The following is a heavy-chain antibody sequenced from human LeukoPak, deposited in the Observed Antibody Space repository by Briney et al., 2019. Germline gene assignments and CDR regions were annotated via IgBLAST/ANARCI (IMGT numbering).Heavy chain of an antibody. Sequence: SQTLSLTCTVSGGSISSGGYYWRWIRQHPGKGLEWIGYIYYSGSTYYNPSLKSRITISVDTSKNQFSLKLSSVTAADTAVYYCARDPGGRNWFDPWGQGALVTVSS. J-gene: IGHJ5*02. CDR2: IYYSGST. D-gene: IGHD3-10*01. CDR1: GGSISSGGYY. CDR3: ARDPGGRNWFDP. V-gene: IGHV4-31*03.